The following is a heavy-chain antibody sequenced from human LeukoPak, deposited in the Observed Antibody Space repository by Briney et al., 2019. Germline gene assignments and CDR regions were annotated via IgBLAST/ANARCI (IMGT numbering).Heavy chain of an antibody. CDR2: TYYRSKWYN. D-gene: IGHD6-19*01. V-gene: IGHV6-1*01. CDR3: ARDHGGGIAVAGTERAYYFDY. Sequence: SQTLSLTCAISGDSVSRNSAAWHWIRQSPSRGLEWLGRTYYRSKWYNDYAVSVKSRITINPDTSKNQFSLQLNSVTPEDTAVYYCARDHGGGIAVAGTERAYYFDYWGQGTLVTVSS. CDR1: GDSVSRNSAA. J-gene: IGHJ4*02.